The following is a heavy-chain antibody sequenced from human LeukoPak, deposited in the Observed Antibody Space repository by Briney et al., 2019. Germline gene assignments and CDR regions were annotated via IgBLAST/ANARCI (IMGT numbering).Heavy chain of an antibody. CDR2: IYPGDSDT. J-gene: IGHJ4*02. Sequence: GESLKISCRGSGYTFTSFWIAWVRQVPGKGLEWMGIIYPGDSDTRYSPSFQGQVTISADKSISTAYLQWSSLKASDTALYYCARHLRGYSPPLIWGQGTLVTVSS. V-gene: IGHV5-51*01. D-gene: IGHD2-21*01. CDR1: GYTFTSFW. CDR3: ARHLRGYSPPLI.